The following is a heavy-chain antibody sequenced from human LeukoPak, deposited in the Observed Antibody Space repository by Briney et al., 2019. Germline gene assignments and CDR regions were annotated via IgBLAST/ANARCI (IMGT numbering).Heavy chain of an antibody. V-gene: IGHV3-11*04. CDR3: ARDRRLFLGHGGNSVGGAFDY. Sequence: PGGSLRLSCAASGFTFSDYYMSWIRQAPGKGLEWVSYISSSGSTIYYADSVKGRFTISRDNAKNSLYLQMNSLRAEDTAVYYCARDRRLFLGHGGNSVGGAFDYWGQGTLVTVSS. D-gene: IGHD4-23*01. J-gene: IGHJ4*02. CDR1: GFTFSDYY. CDR2: ISSSGSTI.